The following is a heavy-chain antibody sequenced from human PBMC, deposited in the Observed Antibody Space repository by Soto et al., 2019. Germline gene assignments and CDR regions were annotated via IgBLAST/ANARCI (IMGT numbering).Heavy chain of an antibody. CDR2: IKQDGSDI. Sequence: PGGSLGLSCDASGFTFSSYWMSWVRQAPGKGLEWVANIKQDGSDIYYVDSVKGRFTISRDNAKNSLYLQMNSLRAEDTAVYYCARPLGWRDAFDVWGQGTMVTVSS. CDR1: GFTFSSYW. CDR3: ARPLGWRDAFDV. D-gene: IGHD6-19*01. J-gene: IGHJ3*01. V-gene: IGHV3-7*01.